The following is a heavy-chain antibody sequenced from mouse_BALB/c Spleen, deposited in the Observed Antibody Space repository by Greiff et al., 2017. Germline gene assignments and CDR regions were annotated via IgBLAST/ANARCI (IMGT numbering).Heavy chain of an antibody. CDR3: ARHYDGYLYFDV. CDR1: GFTFSSYA. D-gene: IGHD2-3*01. Sequence: EVQLVESGGGLVKPGGSLKLSCAASGFTFSSYAMSWVRQTPEKRLAWVATISSGGSYTYYPDSVKGRFTISRDNAKNTLYLQISSLRSEDTAMYYCARHYDGYLYFDVWGAGATVTVSS. J-gene: IGHJ1*01. CDR2: ISSGGSYT. V-gene: IGHV5-9-3*01.